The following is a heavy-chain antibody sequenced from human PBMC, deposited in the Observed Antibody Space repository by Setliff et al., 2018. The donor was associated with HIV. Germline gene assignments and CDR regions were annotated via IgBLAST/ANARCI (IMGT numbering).Heavy chain of an antibody. CDR3: GRLETGPATSAYGPFNS. CDR2: IIHSGST. J-gene: IGHJ4*02. Sequence: SETLSLTCAVYGGSFSGYYWSWIRQPPGKGLEWIGEIIHSGSTNYNPSLKSRVTISVDTSKNQFSLKLTSLTAADTAVYYCGRLETGPATSAYGPFNSWGQGKMVTVSS. D-gene: IGHD4-17*01. CDR1: GGSFSGYY. V-gene: IGHV4-34*12.